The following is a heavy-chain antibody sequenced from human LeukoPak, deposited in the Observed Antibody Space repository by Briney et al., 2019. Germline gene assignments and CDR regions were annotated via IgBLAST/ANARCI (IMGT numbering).Heavy chain of an antibody. V-gene: IGHV4-30-2*01. CDR3: ARGPIVVVTSFDY. CDR1: GGSISSGDYY. J-gene: IGHJ4*02. D-gene: IGHD2-21*02. Sequence: NSSQTLSLTCTVSGGSISSGDYYWSWIRQPPGKGLEWIGYIFHSGGAYYNPSLESRVTISVDSSKNQFSLKLTSVTAADTAVYYCARGPIVVVTSFDYWGQGTLVTVSS. CDR2: IFHSGGA.